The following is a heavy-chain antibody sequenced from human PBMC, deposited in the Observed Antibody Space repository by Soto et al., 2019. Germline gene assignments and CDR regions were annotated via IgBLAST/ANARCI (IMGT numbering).Heavy chain of an antibody. V-gene: IGHV1-69*01. CDR3: ASVGHINNSGMTV. Sequence: QVQLVQSGAEVKKPGSSVKVSCGASGGTFSSYPINWVRQAPGQGLEWMGGIIPFFGTSNYAQKSQGRVTITADESRSTAYMELRSLRSADTDVYYCASVGHINNSGMTVWGQGPTVTVSS. CDR2: IIPFFGTS. D-gene: IGHD1-26*01. J-gene: IGHJ6*02. CDR1: GGTFSSYP.